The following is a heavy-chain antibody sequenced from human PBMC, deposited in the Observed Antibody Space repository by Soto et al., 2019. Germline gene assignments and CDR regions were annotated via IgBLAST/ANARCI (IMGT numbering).Heavy chain of an antibody. CDR1: GFTFSNHW. CDR3: ARVWCSTTSCYPDY. CDR2: INQVGTGK. J-gene: IGHJ4*03. D-gene: IGHD2-2*01. V-gene: IGHV3-7*01. Sequence: EVQLVESGGDLVQPGGSLRISRAASGFTFSNHWMSWVRQAPGKGLGWVANINQVGTGKYYVDSVKGRFTISRDNAANSFYLQLNSLRAEDTAVYYCARVWCSTTSCYPDYWGPGTLVTVSS.